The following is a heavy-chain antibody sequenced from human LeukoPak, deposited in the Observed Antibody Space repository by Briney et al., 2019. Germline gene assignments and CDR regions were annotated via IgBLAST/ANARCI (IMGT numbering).Heavy chain of an antibody. CDR3: ATYTHWVAGDV. Sequence: PGGSLRLSCAASGFTFSDSWMSWVRQAPGKGLEWVANMNQDGSAKGDVDCVKGRFTISRDNARNSLYLQMSSLRPEDTAVYYCATYTHWVAGDVWGQGTTVTVSS. D-gene: IGHD3-16*01. CDR1: GFTFSDSW. V-gene: IGHV3-7*01. CDR2: MNQDGSAK. J-gene: IGHJ6*02.